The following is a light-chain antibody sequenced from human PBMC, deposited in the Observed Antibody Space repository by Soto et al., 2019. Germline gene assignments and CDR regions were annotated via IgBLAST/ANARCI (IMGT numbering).Light chain of an antibody. Sequence: QSALTQPASVSGSPGQSITISCTGSISDVGAYNYVSWYLQHPGKAPKLLIYGVGNRPSGVSARFSGSKSGDTASLTISGLQAEDEADYYCSSYAHGSIYVFGTGTKLTVL. V-gene: IGLV2-14*01. CDR2: GVG. J-gene: IGLJ1*01. CDR3: SSYAHGSIYV. CDR1: ISDVGAYNY.